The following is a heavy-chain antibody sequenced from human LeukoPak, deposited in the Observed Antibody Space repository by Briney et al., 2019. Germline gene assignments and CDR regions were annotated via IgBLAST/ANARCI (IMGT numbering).Heavy chain of an antibody. D-gene: IGHD6-6*01. V-gene: IGHV3-30*02. CDR2: IRYDGSNK. CDR1: GFTFSSYG. CDR3: AKAPYSSSLYFQH. J-gene: IGHJ1*01. Sequence: GGSLRLSCAASGFTFSSYGMHWVRQAPGKGLEWVAFIRYDGSNKYYADTVKGRFTISRDNSKNTLYLQMNSLRAEDTAVYYCAKAPYSSSLYFQHWGQGTLVTVSS.